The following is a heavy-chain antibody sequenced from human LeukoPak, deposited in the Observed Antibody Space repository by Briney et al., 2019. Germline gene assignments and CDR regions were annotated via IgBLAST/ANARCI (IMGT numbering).Heavy chain of an antibody. CDR3: ARDPYSGNYGNYYYYYMDV. CDR1: GFTFNNYN. V-gene: IGHV3-21*01. D-gene: IGHD1-26*01. CDR2: ITSSGTYI. Sequence: GGSLRLSCATSGFTFNNYNMNWVRQAPGRALEWVSSITSSGTYIFYADSVRGRFTISRDNAKNSLYLQMNSLGPEDTAVYYCARDPYSGNYGNYYYYYMDVWGKGATVTISS. J-gene: IGHJ6*03.